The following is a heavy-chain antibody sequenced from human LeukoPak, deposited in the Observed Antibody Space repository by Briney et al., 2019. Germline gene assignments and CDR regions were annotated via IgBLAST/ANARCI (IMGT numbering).Heavy chain of an antibody. J-gene: IGHJ4*02. Sequence: SETLSLTCAVSGYSLRRSYYWGWIRQPPRKGLEWIGSIYHSGSTYYNPSLKSRVTISVDTSKNQFSLKLSSVTAADTAVYYCARHSLSVTYFDYWGQGTLVTVSS. CDR2: IYHSGST. CDR1: GYSLRRSYY. CDR3: ARHSLSVTYFDY. V-gene: IGHV4-38-2*01. D-gene: IGHD4-23*01.